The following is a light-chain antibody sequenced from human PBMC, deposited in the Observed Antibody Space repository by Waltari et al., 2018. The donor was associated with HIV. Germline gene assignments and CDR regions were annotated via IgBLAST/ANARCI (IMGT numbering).Light chain of an antibody. Sequence: QSVLTQPPSVSAAPGQTVTISCYGSSSNIGNNYVSWYQQVTGAAPKLVLYDNNERPSGIRDRFSGSKSGTSATLDITGLQPGDEADYYCGTWDSGKNVWVFGGGTKLTVL. V-gene: IGLV1-51*01. CDR1: SSNIGNNY. J-gene: IGLJ3*02. CDR3: GTWDSGKNVWV. CDR2: DNN.